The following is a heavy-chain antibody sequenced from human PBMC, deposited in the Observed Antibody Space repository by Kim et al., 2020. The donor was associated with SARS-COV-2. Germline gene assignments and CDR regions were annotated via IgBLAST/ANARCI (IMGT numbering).Heavy chain of an antibody. CDR2: T. J-gene: IGHJ4*02. CDR3: ARQVGATHHDY. V-gene: IGHV4-39*01. D-gene: IGHD1-26*01. Sequence: TYYNPSLKGRVTISVDTSKNQFSLKLSSVTAADTAVYYCARQVGATHHDYWGQGTLVTVSS.